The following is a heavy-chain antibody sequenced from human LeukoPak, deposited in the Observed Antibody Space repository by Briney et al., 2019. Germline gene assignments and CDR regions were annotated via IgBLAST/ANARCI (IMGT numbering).Heavy chain of an antibody. CDR1: GFTFSSYA. CDR2: ISGSGSST. Sequence: PGGSLRLSCAASGFTFSSYAMSWVRQAPGQGLEWVSAISGSGSSTYYADSVKGRFTISRDNSKNTLYLQMNSLRAEDTAVYYCAKDGRRQLVPNDYWGQGTLVTVSS. D-gene: IGHD6-13*01. J-gene: IGHJ4*02. CDR3: AKDGRRQLVPNDY. V-gene: IGHV3-23*01.